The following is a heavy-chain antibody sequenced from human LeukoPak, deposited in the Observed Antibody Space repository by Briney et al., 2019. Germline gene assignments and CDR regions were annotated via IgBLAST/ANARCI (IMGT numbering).Heavy chain of an antibody. CDR1: GGTFSSYA. J-gene: IGHJ3*02. CDR3: AKDPLYDSSGVSAFDI. CDR2: IIPIFGTA. V-gene: IGHV1-69*05. D-gene: IGHD3-22*01. Sequence: GASVKVSCKASGGTFSSYAISWVRQAPGQGLEWMGGIIPIFGTANYAQKFQGRVTITTDESTSTAYIELSSLRSEDTAVYYCAKDPLYDSSGVSAFDIWGQGTMGTVSS.